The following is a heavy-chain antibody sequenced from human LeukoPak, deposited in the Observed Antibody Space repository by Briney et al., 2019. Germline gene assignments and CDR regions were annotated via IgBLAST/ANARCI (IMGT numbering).Heavy chain of an antibody. CDR3: ASVLEPYYYYYGMDV. Sequence: ASVKVSCKASGGTFSSFAISWVRQAPGQGLEWMVRIIPILGIANYAQKFQGRVTITADKSTSTAYMELSSLRSEDTAVYYCASVLEPYYYYYGMDVWGQGTTVTVSS. D-gene: IGHD1-1*01. V-gene: IGHV1-69*04. CDR2: IIPILGIA. CDR1: GGTFSSFA. J-gene: IGHJ6*02.